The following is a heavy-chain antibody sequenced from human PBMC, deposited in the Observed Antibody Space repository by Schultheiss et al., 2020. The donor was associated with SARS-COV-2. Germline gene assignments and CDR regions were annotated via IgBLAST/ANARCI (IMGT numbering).Heavy chain of an antibody. V-gene: IGHV4-59*12. CDR2: IYYSGST. CDR3: ARDHYGDYGVY. J-gene: IGHJ4*02. Sequence: SETLSLTCAVYGGSFSGYYWSWIRQPPGKGLEWIGYIYYSGSTNYNPSLKSRVTISVDTSKNQFSLKLSSVTAADTAVYYCARDHYGDYGVYWGQGTLVTVSS. D-gene: IGHD4-17*01. CDR1: GGSFSGYY.